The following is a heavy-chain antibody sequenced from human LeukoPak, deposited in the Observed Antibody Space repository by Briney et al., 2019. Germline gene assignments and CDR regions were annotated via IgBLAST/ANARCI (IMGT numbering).Heavy chain of an antibody. CDR3: ARVGGSGSYFRYGMDV. CDR2: INHSGST. J-gene: IGHJ6*02. CDR1: GGSFSGYY. V-gene: IGHV4-34*01. D-gene: IGHD3-10*01. Sequence: PSETLSLTCAVYGGSFSGYYWSWIRQPPGKGLEWIGEINHSGSTNYNPSLKSRVTISVDTSKNQFSLKLSSVTAADTAVYYCARVGGSGSYFRYGMDVWGQGTTVTVSS.